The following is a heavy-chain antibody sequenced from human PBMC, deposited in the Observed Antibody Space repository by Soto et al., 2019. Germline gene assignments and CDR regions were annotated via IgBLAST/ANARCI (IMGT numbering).Heavy chain of an antibody. CDR2: INQDGSEK. D-gene: IGHD2-15*01. CDR3: ARYVGEI. V-gene: IGHV3-7*03. Sequence: EAQLVESGGALVQPGGSLRLSCAASGFTFSNYYMSWFRQAPGKGLQWVASINQDGSEKYSVDSVKGRFTISRDNGKNSVYLQINILRVEDTAVYYCARYVGEIWGHGTKVTVSS. J-gene: IGHJ3*02. CDR1: GFTFSNYY.